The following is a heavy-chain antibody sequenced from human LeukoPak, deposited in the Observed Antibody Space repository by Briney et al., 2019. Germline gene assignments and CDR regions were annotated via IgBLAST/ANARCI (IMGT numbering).Heavy chain of an antibody. CDR3: AKAGPGTMTFDAFDI. J-gene: IGHJ3*02. CDR1: GFTFSSYS. D-gene: IGHD3-22*01. V-gene: IGHV3-21*04. Sequence: GGSPRLSCAASGFTFSSYSMNWVRQAPGKGLEWVSSIISSSTYIYYADSVKGRFTISRDNAKNSLYLQMNSLRADDTAVYYCAKAGPGTMTFDAFDIWGQGTVVTVSS. CDR2: IISSSTYI.